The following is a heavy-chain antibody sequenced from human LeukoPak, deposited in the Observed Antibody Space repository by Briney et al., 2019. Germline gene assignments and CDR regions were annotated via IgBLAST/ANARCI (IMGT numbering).Heavy chain of an antibody. CDR3: AAGNWEHASFDY. V-gene: IGHV1/OR15-1*01. CDR1: GYIFTDYY. J-gene: IGHJ4*02. D-gene: IGHD1-26*01. CDR2: INPNSGGT. Sequence: ASVKVSCKASGYIFTDYYMHWVRQAPGQELGWMGRINPNSGGTNYAQKFQGRVTMTRDTSISTAYTEPSSLRSEDTAVYYCAAGNWEHASFDYWGQGTLVTVSS.